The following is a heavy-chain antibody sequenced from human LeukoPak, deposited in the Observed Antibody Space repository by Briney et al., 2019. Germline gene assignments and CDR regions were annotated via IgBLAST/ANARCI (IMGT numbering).Heavy chain of an antibody. CDR3: ARENRAAAGTNSYYYYYMDV. Sequence: GGSLRLSCVASGFTFSSYWMSWVRQAPGKGLEWVANIKQDGSEKYYVDSVRGRFTISRDNAKNSLYLQMNSLRAEDTAVYYCARENRAAAGTNSYYYYYMDVWGKGTTVTISS. D-gene: IGHD6-13*01. V-gene: IGHV3-7*01. CDR2: IKQDGSEK. J-gene: IGHJ6*03. CDR1: GFTFSSYW.